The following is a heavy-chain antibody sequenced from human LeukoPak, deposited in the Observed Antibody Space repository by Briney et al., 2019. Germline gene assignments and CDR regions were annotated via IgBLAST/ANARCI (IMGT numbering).Heavy chain of an antibody. J-gene: IGHJ4*02. V-gene: IGHV3-23*01. D-gene: IGHD3-22*01. CDR1: GFTFSSYA. CDR3: ARDLYRIVVVPHYFDY. CDR2: ISGSGGST. Sequence: GGSLRLSCAASGFTFSSYAMSWVRQAPGKGLEWISTISGSGGSTYYVDSVKGRFTISRDNSKNTLYLQMNSLRAEDTAIYYCARDLYRIVVVPHYFDYWGQGTLVTVSS.